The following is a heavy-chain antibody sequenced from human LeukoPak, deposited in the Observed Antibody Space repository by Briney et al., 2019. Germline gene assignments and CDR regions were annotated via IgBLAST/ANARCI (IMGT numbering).Heavy chain of an antibody. D-gene: IGHD6-13*01. CDR1: GGSFSGYY. Sequence: PSETLSLTCAVYGGSFSGYYWSWIRQPPGKGLEWIGEINHSGSTNYNPSLKSRVTTSVDTSKNQFSLKLTSVTATDTAVYYCASRRYSSSWRKFDYWGQGPLVTVSS. CDR2: INHSGST. CDR3: ASRRYSSSWRKFDY. J-gene: IGHJ4*02. V-gene: IGHV4-34*01.